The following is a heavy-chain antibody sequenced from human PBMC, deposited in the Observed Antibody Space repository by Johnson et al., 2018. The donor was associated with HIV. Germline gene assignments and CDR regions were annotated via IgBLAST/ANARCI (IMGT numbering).Heavy chain of an antibody. D-gene: IGHD3-22*01. CDR1: GFTFSSYG. CDR2: ISYDGGNK. J-gene: IGHJ3*02. V-gene: IGHV3-30*18. Sequence: QVQLVESGGGVVQPGRSLRLSCAASGFTFSSYGMHWVRQAPGKGLEWVAVISYDGGNKYYGDSVKGRFTISRDKSKNTLYLQMNSLRAEDTAMYYCAKGQSSGYPKDAFDIWGRGTIVTISS. CDR3: AKGQSSGYPKDAFDI.